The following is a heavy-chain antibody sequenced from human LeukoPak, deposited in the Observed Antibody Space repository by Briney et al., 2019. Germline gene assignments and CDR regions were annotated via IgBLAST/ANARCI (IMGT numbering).Heavy chain of an antibody. V-gene: IGHV3-23*01. CDR1: GFAVSSYA. CDR2: ISGSGGSK. J-gene: IGHJ4*02. Sequence: GGSLRLSCAASGFAVSSYAMSWVRQAPGKGLEWISAISGSGGSKYYADSVKGRFTISRDNAHNSVYLQMNSLRPEDTAVYYCADPGVGYWGQGTLVTVSS. D-gene: IGHD2-8*01. CDR3: ADPGVGY.